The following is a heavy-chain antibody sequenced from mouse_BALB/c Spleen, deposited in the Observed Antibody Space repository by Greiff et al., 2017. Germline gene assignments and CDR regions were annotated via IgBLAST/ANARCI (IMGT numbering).Heavy chain of an antibody. J-gene: IGHJ2*01. CDR2: ISYSGST. CDR3: ARSPIYYYGSSYSFDY. CDR1: GYSITSDYA. D-gene: IGHD1-1*01. Sequence: DVKLQESGPGLVKPSQSLSLTCTVTGYSITSDYAWNWIRQFPGNKLEWMGYISYSGSTSYNPSLKSRISITRDTSKNQFFLQLNSVTTEDTATYYCARSPIYYYGSSYSFDYWGQGTTLTVSS. V-gene: IGHV3-2*02.